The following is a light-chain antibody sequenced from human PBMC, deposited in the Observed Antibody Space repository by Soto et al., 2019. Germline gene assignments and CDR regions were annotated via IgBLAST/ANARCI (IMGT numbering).Light chain of an antibody. CDR2: EAS. CDR1: QNIRKG. CDR3: QRYTTSSWT. Sequence: DIQMTQSPSTLSAFVGDRVTITCRASQNIRKGMAWFQQRPGKAPRLLIYEASTLESGVPTRFSGSGFGTEFTLTISSLQPDDIASYYCQRYTTSSWTFGQGTKVDIK. J-gene: IGKJ1*01. V-gene: IGKV1-5*03.